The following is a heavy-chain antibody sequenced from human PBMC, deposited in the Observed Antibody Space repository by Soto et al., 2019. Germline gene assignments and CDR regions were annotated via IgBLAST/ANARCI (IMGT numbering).Heavy chain of an antibody. Sequence: QVQLQESGPGLVKPSQTLSLTCTVSGGSISSGDYYWSWIRQPPGKGLEWIGYIYYSGSTYYNPSLKSRVTISVDTSKNQFSLKLSSVTAADTVVYYCAREVTCYDILTGYSLFDPWGQGTLVTVSS. CDR1: GGSISSGDYY. V-gene: IGHV4-30-4*01. D-gene: IGHD3-9*01. CDR2: IYYSGST. CDR3: AREVTCYDILTGYSLFDP. J-gene: IGHJ5*02.